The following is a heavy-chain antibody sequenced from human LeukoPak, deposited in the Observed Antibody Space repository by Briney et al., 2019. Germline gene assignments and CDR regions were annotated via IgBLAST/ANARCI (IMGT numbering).Heavy chain of an antibody. CDR2: ISSSGSDI. D-gene: IGHD4-23*01. J-gene: IGHJ3*02. CDR1: GFIFSDYY. V-gene: IGHV3-11*01. Sequence: PGGSLRLSCTAYGFIFSDYYMGWIRQAPGKGLEWISYISSSGSDIYYAASMKGRFTISRDNARISLYLQMNSLRAEDTAVYYCARGFYGGNPLDALDIWGQGTMVTVSS. CDR3: ARGFYGGNPLDALDI.